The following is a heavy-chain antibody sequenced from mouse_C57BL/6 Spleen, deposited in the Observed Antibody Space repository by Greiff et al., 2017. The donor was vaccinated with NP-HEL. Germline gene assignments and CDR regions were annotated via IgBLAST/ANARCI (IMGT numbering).Heavy chain of an antibody. CDR2: IYPGSGST. J-gene: IGHJ4*01. D-gene: IGHD3-1*01. CDR1: GFNIKNTY. Sequence: QVQLQQSVAELVRPGASVKLSCTASGFNIKNTYMHWVKQRPEQGLEWIGDIYPGSGSTNYNEKFKSKATLTVDTSSSTAYMQLSSLTSEDSAVYYCARSGDYWGQGTSVTVSS. V-gene: IGHV1-55*01. CDR3: ARSGDY.